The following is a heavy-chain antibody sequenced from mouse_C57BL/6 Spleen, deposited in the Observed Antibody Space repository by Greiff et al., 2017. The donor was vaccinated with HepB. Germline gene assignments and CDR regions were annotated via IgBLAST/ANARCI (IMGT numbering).Heavy chain of an antibody. CDR1: GFTFSSYA. J-gene: IGHJ2*01. D-gene: IGHD1-1*01. CDR3: ARDENYYGSSYDYFDS. CDR2: ISDGGSYT. V-gene: IGHV5-4*01. Sequence: EVKVVESGGGLVKPGGSLKLSCAASGFTFSSYAMSWVRQTPEKRLEWVATISDGGSYTYYPDNVKGRFTISRDNAKNNLYLQMSHLKSEDTAMYYCARDENYYGSSYDYFDSWGQDTTLTVSS.